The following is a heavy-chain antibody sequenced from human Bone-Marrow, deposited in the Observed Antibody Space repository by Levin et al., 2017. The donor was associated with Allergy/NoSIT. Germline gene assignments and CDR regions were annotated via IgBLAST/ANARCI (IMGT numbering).Heavy chain of an antibody. J-gene: IGHJ6*03. Sequence: GESLKISCAASGFTFSSYAMHWVRQAPGKGLEWVAVISYDGSNKYYADSVKGRFTISRDNSKNTLYLQMNSLRAEDTAVYYCARVVAAAGYYYYMDVWGKGTTVTVSS. CDR3: ARVVAAAGYYYYMDV. D-gene: IGHD6-13*01. V-gene: IGHV3-30-3*01. CDR2: ISYDGSNK. CDR1: GFTFSSYA.